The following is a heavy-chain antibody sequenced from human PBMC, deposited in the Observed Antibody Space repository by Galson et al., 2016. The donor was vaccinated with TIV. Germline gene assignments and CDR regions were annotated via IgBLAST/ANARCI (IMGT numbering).Heavy chain of an antibody. D-gene: IGHD2-21*01. CDR1: GFTFDDYG. CDR3: VKARGDGYCSPQDYYYGMDV. V-gene: IGHV3-9*01. J-gene: IGHJ6*02. Sequence: SLRLSCAASGFTFDDYGMHWVRQVLGKGLEWVSGISSNSVYLGYADSVKGRFTISRYNAKNSRYLQLNSLRPEDTALYYCVKARGDGYCSPQDYYYGMDVWGQGTTVAVSS. CDR2: ISSNSVYL.